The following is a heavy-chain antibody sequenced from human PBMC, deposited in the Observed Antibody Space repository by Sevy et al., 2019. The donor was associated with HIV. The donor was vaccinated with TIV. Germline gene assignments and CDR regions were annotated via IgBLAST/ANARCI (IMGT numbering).Heavy chain of an antibody. CDR2: ISYDGSNK. J-gene: IGHJ3*02. CDR1: GFTFSSYA. Sequence: GGSLRLSCAASGFTFSSYAMHWVRQAPGKGLEWVAVISYDGSNKCYADSVKGRFTISRDNSKNTLYLQMNSLRAEDTAVYYSAREQWLAERRGEGDAFDIWGQGTMVTVSS. CDR3: AREQWLAERRGEGDAFDI. V-gene: IGHV3-30-3*01. D-gene: IGHD6-19*01.